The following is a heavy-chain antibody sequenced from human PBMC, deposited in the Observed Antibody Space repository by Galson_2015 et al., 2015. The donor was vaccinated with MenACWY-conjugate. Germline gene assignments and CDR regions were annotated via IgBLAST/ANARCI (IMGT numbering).Heavy chain of an antibody. Sequence: ETLSLTCTVSGGSVSSGSYYWSWIRQPPGKGREWIGYIYYSGSINYNPSLKSRVTISVDTSKNQFSLKLSPVTAADTAVYYCARAGAGIVVVVAARNSRYFDLWGRGTLVTVSS. CDR3: ARAGAGIVVVVAARNSRYFDL. CDR2: IYYSGSI. D-gene: IGHD2-15*01. CDR1: GGSVSSGSYY. J-gene: IGHJ2*01. V-gene: IGHV4-61*01.